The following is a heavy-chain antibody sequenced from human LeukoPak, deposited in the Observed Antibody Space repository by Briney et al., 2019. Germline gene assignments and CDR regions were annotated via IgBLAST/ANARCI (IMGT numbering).Heavy chain of an antibody. CDR2: INHSGST. D-gene: IGHD3-22*01. CDR1: GGSFSGYY. V-gene: IGHV4-34*01. J-gene: IGHJ4*02. CDR3: APPDYYDSSGYYYTLGD. Sequence: SETLSLTCAVYGGSFSGYYWSWIRQPPGKGLEWIGEINHSGSTNYNPSLKSRVTISVDTSKNQFSLKLSSVTDADTAVYYCAPPDYYDSSGYYYTLGDWGQGTLVTVSS.